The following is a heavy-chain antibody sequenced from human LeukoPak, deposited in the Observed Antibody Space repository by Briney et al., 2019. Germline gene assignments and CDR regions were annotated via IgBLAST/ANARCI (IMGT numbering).Heavy chain of an antibody. J-gene: IGHJ4*02. CDR3: ARDPEAVAGSRPFDY. Sequence: GGSLRLSCAASGFTFSDYYMSWIRQAPGKGLEWVSYMSTSDSPIYYTDSVKGRFTISRDNAKNSLYLQMNSLRASDTAIYYCARDPEAVAGSRPFDYWGQGTLVTVSS. V-gene: IGHV3-11*04. D-gene: IGHD6-19*01. CDR2: MSTSDSPI. CDR1: GFTFSDYY.